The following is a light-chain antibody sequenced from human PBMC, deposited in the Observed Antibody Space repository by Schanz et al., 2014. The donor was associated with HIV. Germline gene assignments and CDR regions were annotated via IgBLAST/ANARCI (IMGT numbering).Light chain of an antibody. CDR2: GAS. Sequence: EIVLTQSPATLSLSPGERATLSCRASQSSSTYLAWYQHKPAQAPRLLIFGASNRATDIPARFSGSGSGTEFTLAISSLQSEDFAVYYCQQYNDWPLTFGGGTKVEIK. V-gene: IGKV3-15*01. CDR3: QQYNDWPLT. CDR1: QSSSTY. J-gene: IGKJ4*01.